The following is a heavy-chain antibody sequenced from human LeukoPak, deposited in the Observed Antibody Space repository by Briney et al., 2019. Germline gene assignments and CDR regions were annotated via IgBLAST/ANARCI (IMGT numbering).Heavy chain of an antibody. D-gene: IGHD3-10*01. CDR1: GGTFSSYA. J-gene: IGHJ3*02. Sequence: ASVKVSCKASGGTFSSYAISWVRQAPGQGLEWMGGIIPIFGTANYAQKFQGRVTITADESTSTACMELSSLRSEDTAVYYCARAWYYYGSGSTNDAFDIWGQGTMVTVSS. V-gene: IGHV1-69*01. CDR2: IIPIFGTA. CDR3: ARAWYYYGSGSTNDAFDI.